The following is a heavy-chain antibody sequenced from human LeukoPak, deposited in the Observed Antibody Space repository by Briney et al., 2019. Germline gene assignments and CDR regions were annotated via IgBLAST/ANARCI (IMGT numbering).Heavy chain of an antibody. CDR1: GFSLSGYW. CDR2: NNGDGSTT. Sequence: GGSLRLSCVASGFSLSGYWMYWVRQAPGKGLMYISRNNGDGSTTNYADVVKGRFTMSRDNVKNTLYLQMNSLRVEDKAVYYCARDPRNVGLAPWGQGTRVTVSS. D-gene: IGHD2-15*01. J-gene: IGHJ5*02. CDR3: ARDPRNVGLAP. V-gene: IGHV3-74*01.